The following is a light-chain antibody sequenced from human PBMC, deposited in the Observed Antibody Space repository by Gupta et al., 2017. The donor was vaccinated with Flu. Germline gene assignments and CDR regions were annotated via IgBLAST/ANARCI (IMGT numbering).Light chain of an antibody. CDR2: QDN. CDR3: QTWDGRHAV. Sequence: SYELTQPPSVSVSPGQTASISCSGDKLGETKVCWFQQRPGQSPLMIIYQDNKRPSGIPERFTGSVSGNTATLSITGTQSVDEAEYFCQTWDGRHAVFGAGTKLTVL. J-gene: IGLJ3*02. CDR1: KLGETK. V-gene: IGLV3-1*01.